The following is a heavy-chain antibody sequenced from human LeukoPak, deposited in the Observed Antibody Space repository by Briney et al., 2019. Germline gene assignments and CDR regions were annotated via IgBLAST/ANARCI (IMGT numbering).Heavy chain of an antibody. D-gene: IGHD5-24*01. CDR3: ARERGLPYYYYGMDV. CDR1: GGSFSGYY. V-gene: IGHV4-34*01. CDR2: INHSGST. Sequence: SETLSLTCAVYGGSFSGYYWSWIRQPPGRGLEWIGEINHSGSTNYNPSLKSRVTISVDTSKNQFSLKLSSVTAADTAVYYCARERGLPYYYYGMDVWGQGTTVTVSS. J-gene: IGHJ6*02.